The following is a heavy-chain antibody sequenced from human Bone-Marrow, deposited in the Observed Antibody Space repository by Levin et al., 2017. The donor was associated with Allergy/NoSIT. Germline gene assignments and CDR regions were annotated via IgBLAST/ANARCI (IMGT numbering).Heavy chain of an antibody. J-gene: IGHJ4*02. CDR3: TTAAYDFWSGSTPEDY. CDR1: GFTFNNVW. V-gene: IGHV3-15*01. Sequence: GGSLRLSCAASGFTFNNVWMSWVRQAPGKGLEWVGRIKRTNQGATPDYPAPVKGRFAISRDDSKNMLYLEMNSLKTEDTAVYYCTTAAYDFWSGSTPEDYWGQGALVTVSS. CDR2: IKRTNQGATP. D-gene: IGHD3-3*01.